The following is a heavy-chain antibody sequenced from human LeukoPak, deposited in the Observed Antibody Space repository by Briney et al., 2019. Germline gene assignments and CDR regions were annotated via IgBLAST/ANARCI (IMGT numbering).Heavy chain of an antibody. D-gene: IGHD3-22*01. CDR3: ARVVDSSGYPTFDS. CDR1: GFTFSDYY. J-gene: IGHJ4*02. Sequence: PGGSLRLSCAASGFTFSDYYMSGIRQAPGKGLEWVSYISSSGSTIYYADSVKGRFTISRDNAKNSLYLQMNSLRAEDTAVYYCARVVDSSGYPTFDSWGQGTLVTVSS. CDR2: ISSSGSTI. V-gene: IGHV3-11*01.